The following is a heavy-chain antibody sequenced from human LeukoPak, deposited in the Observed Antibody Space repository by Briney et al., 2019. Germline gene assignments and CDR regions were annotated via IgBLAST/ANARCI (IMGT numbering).Heavy chain of an antibody. J-gene: IGHJ4*02. CDR1: GFTVSSNY. CDR2: IYSGGST. D-gene: IGHD6-19*01. V-gene: IGHV3-53*01. CDR3: AKDRGAVAGEIFDY. Sequence: GGSLRLSCAASGFTVSSNYMSWVRQAPGKGLEWVSVIYSGGSTYYADSVKGRFTISRDNSKNTLYLQMNSLRAEDTAVYYCAKDRGAVAGEIFDYWGQGTLVTVSS.